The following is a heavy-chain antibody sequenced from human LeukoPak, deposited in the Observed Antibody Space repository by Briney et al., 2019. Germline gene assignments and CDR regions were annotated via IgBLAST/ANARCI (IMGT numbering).Heavy chain of an antibody. Sequence: GGSLRLSCAASGFTFSGYAMSWVRQAPGKGLEWVSAISGSGGSTYYADSVKGRFTISRDNSKNTLYLQMNSLRAEDTAVYYCAKDSSGWYLGYYGMDVWGQGTTVTVSS. CDR2: ISGSGGST. J-gene: IGHJ6*02. V-gene: IGHV3-23*01. CDR3: AKDSSGWYLGYYGMDV. D-gene: IGHD6-19*01. CDR1: GFTFSGYA.